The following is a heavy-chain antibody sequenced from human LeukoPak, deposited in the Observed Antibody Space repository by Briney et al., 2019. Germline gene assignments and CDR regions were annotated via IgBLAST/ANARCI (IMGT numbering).Heavy chain of an antibody. V-gene: IGHV1-69*13. D-gene: IGHD2-2*01. CDR3: ASSVVVVPAATPLWYFDL. CDR1: GGTFSSYA. J-gene: IGHJ2*01. Sequence: ASVKVSCKASGGTFSSYAISWVRQAPGQGLEWMGGIIPIFGTANYAQKFQGRVTITADESTSTAYMELSSLRSEDTAVYYCASSVVVVPAATPLWYFDLWGRGTLVTVSS. CDR2: IIPIFGTA.